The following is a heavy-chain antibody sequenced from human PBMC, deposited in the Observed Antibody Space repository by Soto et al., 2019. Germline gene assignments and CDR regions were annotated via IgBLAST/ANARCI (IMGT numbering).Heavy chain of an antibody. CDR3: ASNDYIWGSYRSPIDY. CDR2: IYYSGST. Sequence: QLQLQESGPGLVKPSETLSLTCTVSGGSISSSSYYWGWIRQPPGKGLAWIGSIYYSGSTYYNPSLKSRVTISVDTSKIPFSLKLSSVTATDTAVYYCASNDYIWGSYRSPIDYWGQGTLVTVSS. D-gene: IGHD3-16*02. CDR1: GGSISSSSYY. J-gene: IGHJ4*02. V-gene: IGHV4-39*01.